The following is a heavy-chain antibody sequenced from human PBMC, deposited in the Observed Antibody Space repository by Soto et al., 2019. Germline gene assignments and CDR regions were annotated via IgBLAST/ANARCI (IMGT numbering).Heavy chain of an antibody. CDR2: IITIFGTA. D-gene: IGHD6-6*01. CDR3: ATYSSSSTYEYYGMDV. J-gene: IGHJ6*02. V-gene: IGHV1-69*01. CDR1: GGTFSSYA. Sequence: QVQLVQSGAEVKKPGSSVKVSCKASGGTFSSYAISWVRQAPGQGLELMGGIITIFGTANYAQKLQGRVTITADESTSTAYIELSSLRFEDTAVYYYATYSSSSTYEYYGMDVWGQWTTVTVSS.